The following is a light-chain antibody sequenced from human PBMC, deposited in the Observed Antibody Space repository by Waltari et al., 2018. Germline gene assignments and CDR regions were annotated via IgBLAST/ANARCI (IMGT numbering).Light chain of an antibody. CDR1: QSVSRV. CDR2: EAS. J-gene: IGKJ1*01. CDR3: QKYGTLPAT. V-gene: IGKV3-20*01. Sequence: EIVLTQSPGTLSLPPGERATLSCRASQSVSRVLAWYQQKPGQAPRLLIYEASSRATDIPDRFSGSGSGTDFSLTISRLEPEDFAVYYCQKYGTLPATFGQGTKVEIK.